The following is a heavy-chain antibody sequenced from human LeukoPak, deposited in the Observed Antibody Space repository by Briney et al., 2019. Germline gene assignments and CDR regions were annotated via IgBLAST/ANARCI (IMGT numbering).Heavy chain of an antibody. D-gene: IGHD2-15*01. CDR1: GYTFTGYY. Sequence: ASVKVSCKASGYTFTGYYMHWVRQAPGQGLEWMGWINPNSGNTNYAQKLQGRVTMTTDTSTSTAYMELRSLRSDDTAVYYCARVQDIVVVVAAGPGDYWGQGTLVTVSS. J-gene: IGHJ4*02. CDR3: ARVQDIVVVVAAGPGDY. V-gene: IGHV1-18*04. CDR2: INPNSGNT.